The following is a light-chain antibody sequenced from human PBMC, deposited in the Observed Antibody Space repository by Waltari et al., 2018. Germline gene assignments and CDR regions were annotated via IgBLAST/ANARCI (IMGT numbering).Light chain of an antibody. CDR2: GAS. CDR1: LRLTKRY. CDR3: QQYGSSVMYT. J-gene: IGKJ2*01. V-gene: IGKV3-20*01. Sequence: GERATLSCRASLRLTKRYLAWYQQKPGQAPRLLIYGASSRAAGIPDRFTGSGSGTDYTLTISRLEPEDFAVYYCQQYGSSVMYTFGQGTRLEI.